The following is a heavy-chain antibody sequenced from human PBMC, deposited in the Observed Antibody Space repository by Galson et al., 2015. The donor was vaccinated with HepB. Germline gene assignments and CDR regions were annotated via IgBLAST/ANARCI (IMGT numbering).Heavy chain of an antibody. CDR2: IWYDGSNK. D-gene: IGHD3-22*01. J-gene: IGHJ4*02. CDR3: ARSYYDTSGSLIPFDY. Sequence: SLRLSCAASGFTFSSHGMHWVRQAPGKGLEWVAVIWYDGSNKYYADCVKGRFTISRDNSKNTLYLQMNSLRAEDTAVYYCARSYYDTSGSLIPFDYWGQGTLVTVSS. CDR1: GFTFSSHG. V-gene: IGHV3-33*01.